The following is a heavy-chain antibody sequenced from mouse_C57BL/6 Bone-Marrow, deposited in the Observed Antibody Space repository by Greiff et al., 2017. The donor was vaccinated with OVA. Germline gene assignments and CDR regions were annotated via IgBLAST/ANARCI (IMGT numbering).Heavy chain of an antibody. D-gene: IGHD1-1*01. CDR1: GYTFTSYG. Sequence: VQLQESGAELARPGASVKLSCKASGYTFTSYGISWVKQSTGQGLEWIGEIYPRSGNTYYNEKFKGKATLTADKSSSTAYMELRSLTAEDSVFYFCASPDYYGSSGYWGQGTTLTVSS. CDR3: ASPDYYGSSGY. V-gene: IGHV1-81*01. CDR2: IYPRSGNT. J-gene: IGHJ2*01.